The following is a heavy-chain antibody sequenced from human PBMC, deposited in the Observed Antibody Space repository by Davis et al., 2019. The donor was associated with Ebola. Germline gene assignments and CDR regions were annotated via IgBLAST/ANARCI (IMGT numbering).Heavy chain of an antibody. CDR1: GFTLSGYD. V-gene: IGHV3-33*06. D-gene: IGHD6-19*01. CDR3: AKGGSGWPSDYSYGMGV. J-gene: IGHJ6*04. Sequence: GGSLRLSCVASGFTLSGYDMNWVRQAPGKGLQWVAVIWDDGSNKYYADSVKGRFTISRDNSKNTLYLQMNSLRAEDTAVYYCAKGGSGWPSDYSYGMGVWGKGTTVTVSS. CDR2: IWDDGSNK.